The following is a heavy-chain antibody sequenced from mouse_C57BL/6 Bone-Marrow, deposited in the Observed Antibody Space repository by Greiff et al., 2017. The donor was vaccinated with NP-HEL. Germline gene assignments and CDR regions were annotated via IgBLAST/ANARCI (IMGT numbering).Heavy chain of an antibody. CDR2: IDPSDSYT. Sequence: QVQLQQPGAELVMPGASVKLSCKASGYTFTSYWMHWVKQRPGQGLEWIGEIDPSDSYTNYNQKFKGKSTLTVDKSSSTAYMQLSSLTSEDSAVYYCARGNWSDYWGQGTTLTVSS. CDR3: ARGNWSDY. V-gene: IGHV1-69*01. CDR1: GYTFTSYW. J-gene: IGHJ2*01. D-gene: IGHD4-1*01.